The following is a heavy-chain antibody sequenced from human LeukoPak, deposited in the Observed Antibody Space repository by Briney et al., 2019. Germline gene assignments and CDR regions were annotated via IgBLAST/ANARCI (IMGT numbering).Heavy chain of an antibody. D-gene: IGHD2-2*01. J-gene: IGHJ6*02. Sequence: ASVKVSCKASGYTFTGYYMHWVRQAPGQGLEWMGWMNPNSGNTGYAQKFQGRVTMTRNTSISTAYMELSSLRSEDTAVYYCARDRVAVPAAMPPTLDLYYYYGMDVWGQGTTVTVSS. CDR3: ARDRVAVPAAMPPTLDLYYYYGMDV. V-gene: IGHV1-8*02. CDR2: MNPNSGNT. CDR1: GYTFTGYY.